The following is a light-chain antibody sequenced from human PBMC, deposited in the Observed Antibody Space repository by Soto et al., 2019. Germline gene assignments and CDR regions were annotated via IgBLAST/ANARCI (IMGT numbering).Light chain of an antibody. CDR3: QAYDNGLPGTV. CDR2: GNN. V-gene: IGLV1-40*01. J-gene: IGLJ3*02. Sequence: QSVLTQPPSVSGAPGQVVTISCTGSGSNIGAGYGVHWYQHLPGTAPQLLIYGNNNRPSGVPDRFSGSKSGTSASLAITGLQPEAEADYYCQAYDNGLPGTVFGGGTQLTVL. CDR1: GSNIGAGYG.